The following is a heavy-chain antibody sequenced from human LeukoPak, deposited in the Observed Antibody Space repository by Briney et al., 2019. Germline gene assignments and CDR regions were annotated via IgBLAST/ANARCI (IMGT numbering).Heavy chain of an antibody. CDR1: GFTLSDYY. D-gene: IGHD5-18*01. V-gene: IGHV3-53*01. CDR2: IYSGGST. CDR3: ARGPAMAYYYYYGMDV. Sequence: GGSLRLSCATSGFTLSDYYMNWVRQAPGKGLEWVSVIYSGGSTYYADSVKGRFTISRDNSKNTLYLQMNSLRAEDTAVYYCARGPAMAYYYYYGMDVWGQGTTVAVSS. J-gene: IGHJ6*02.